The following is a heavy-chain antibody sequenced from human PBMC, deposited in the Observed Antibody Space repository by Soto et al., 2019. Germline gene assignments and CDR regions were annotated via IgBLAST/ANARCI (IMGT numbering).Heavy chain of an antibody. CDR1: GYSFTSYW. Sequence: GESLKISCNGSGYSFTSYWIGWVRQMPGKGLEWMGIIYPGDSDTRYSPSLQGQVTISADKSISTAYLQWSSLKASDTAMYYCASPYGSGSYYNPYAFDIWGQGTLVTVSS. V-gene: IGHV5-51*01. D-gene: IGHD3-10*01. CDR3: ASPYGSGSYYNPYAFDI. J-gene: IGHJ3*02. CDR2: IYPGDSDT.